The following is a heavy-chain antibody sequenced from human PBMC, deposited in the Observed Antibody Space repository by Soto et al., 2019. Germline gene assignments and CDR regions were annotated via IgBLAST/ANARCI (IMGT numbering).Heavy chain of an antibody. CDR3: ARHRAYYGSGSFDY. CDR1: GGSISSSSYY. CDR2: IYYSGST. V-gene: IGHV4-39*01. D-gene: IGHD3-10*01. Sequence: QLQLQESGPGLVKPSETLSLTCTVSGGSISSSSYYWGWIRQPPGKGLEWIGSIYYSGSTYYNPSLKSRVPISGDTAKNQFSLKLSSVTAADTAVYYCARHRAYYGSGSFDYWGQGTLVTVSS. J-gene: IGHJ4*02.